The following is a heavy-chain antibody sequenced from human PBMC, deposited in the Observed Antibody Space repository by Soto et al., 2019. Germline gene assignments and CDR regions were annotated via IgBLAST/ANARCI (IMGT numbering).Heavy chain of an antibody. CDR2: IYYSGST. CDR1: GGSISSYY. CDR3: ARGAYYYYGMDV. V-gene: IGHV4-59*01. Sequence: TLSLTCTVSGGSISSYYWSWIRQPPGKGLEWIGYIYYSGSTNYNPSLKSRVTISVDTSKNQFSLKLSSVTAADTAVYYCARGAYYYYGMDVWGQGTTVTVSS. J-gene: IGHJ6*02.